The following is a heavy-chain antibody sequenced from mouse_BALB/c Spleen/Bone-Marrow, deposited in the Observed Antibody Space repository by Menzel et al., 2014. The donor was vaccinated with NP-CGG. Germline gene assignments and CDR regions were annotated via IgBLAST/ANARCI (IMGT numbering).Heavy chain of an antibody. CDR3: ARGIYYYGSNYKNSALDY. D-gene: IGHD1-1*01. Sequence: EVKLMESGGGLVQPKGLLKLSCAASGFTFNTFAMNWVRQAPGKGLEWVARIRSKSNNFATYYADSVKDRFTISRDDSQSMLYLQMNNLKTEDTAMYYCARGIYYYGSNYKNSALDYWGQGTSVTVSS. V-gene: IGHV10-1*02. CDR1: GFTFNTFA. J-gene: IGHJ4*01. CDR2: IRSKSNNFAT.